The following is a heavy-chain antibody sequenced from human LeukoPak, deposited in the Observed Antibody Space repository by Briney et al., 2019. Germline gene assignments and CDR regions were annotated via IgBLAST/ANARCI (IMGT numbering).Heavy chain of an antibody. CDR2: TRNKANSYTT. Sequence: PGGSLRLSCAASGFTFSDHYVDWVRQAPGKGLEWVGRTRNKANSYTTEYAASVKGRFTISRDDSKNSLYLQMNSLKTEDTAVYYCARPMVRETDAFDIWGQGTMVTVSS. CDR1: GFTFSDHY. CDR3: ARPMVRETDAFDI. V-gene: IGHV3-72*01. D-gene: IGHD3-10*01. J-gene: IGHJ3*02.